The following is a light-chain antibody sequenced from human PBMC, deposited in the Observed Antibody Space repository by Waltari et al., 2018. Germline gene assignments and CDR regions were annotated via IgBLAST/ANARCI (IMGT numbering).Light chain of an antibody. CDR3: QQYGSSRT. Sequence: EIVLTQSPGTLSLSPGERATLSCRASQSVSSSYLAWYQQKPGQAPRLLIYGASSRATGIPDRFSGSGSGTDFTLTINRLEPEDFAVYYCQQYGSSRTFGGGTKVEIK. V-gene: IGKV3-20*01. CDR2: GAS. CDR1: QSVSSSY. J-gene: IGKJ4*01.